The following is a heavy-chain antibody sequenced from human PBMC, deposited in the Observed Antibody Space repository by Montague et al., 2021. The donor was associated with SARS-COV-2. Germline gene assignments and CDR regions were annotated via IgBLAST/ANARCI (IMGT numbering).Heavy chain of an antibody. D-gene: IGHD2-21*01. CDR3: ARRGGGEVFARFMYWYFDV. CDR2: IYYSGSVTT. CDR1: GGSINNYY. J-gene: IGHJ2*01. V-gene: IGHV4-59*13. Sequence: SETLSLTCSVSGGSINNYYWGWVRQSPGTGLEWIGYIYYSGSVTTSYNPSLKSRVSISVDTSENQFSLKLTSVTAADTAVYYCARRGGGEVFARFMYWYFDVWSRGSPVTVSS.